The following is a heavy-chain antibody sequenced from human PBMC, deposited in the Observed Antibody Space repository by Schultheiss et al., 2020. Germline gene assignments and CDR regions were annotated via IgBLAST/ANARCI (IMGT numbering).Heavy chain of an antibody. CDR1: GGSISSTNW. J-gene: IGHJ6*02. Sequence: SETLSLTCAVSGGSISSTNWWSWVRQSPGKGLEWIGEIYYSGSTNYNPSLKSRVTISVDTSKNQFSLKLSSVTAADTAVYYCARGRITSGYYYIGYYYGMDVWGQGTTVTVSS. D-gene: IGHD3-22*01. V-gene: IGHV4-4*02. CDR2: IYYSGST. CDR3: ARGRITSGYYYIGYYYGMDV.